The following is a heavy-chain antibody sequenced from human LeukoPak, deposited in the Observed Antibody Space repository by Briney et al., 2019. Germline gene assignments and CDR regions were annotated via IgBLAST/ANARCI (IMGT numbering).Heavy chain of an antibody. V-gene: IGHV4-31*03. CDR3: ARGDPLRY. CDR1: GGAISSGGYY. J-gene: IGHJ4*02. D-gene: IGHD3-16*02. CDR2: MFYSGGT. Sequence: SETLSLTCTVSGGAISSGGYYWSWIRQHPEMGPEWIGHMFYSGGTYYNPSLKSRVSMSVDTSQNHFSLKLTSVTAADTAVYYCARGDPLRYWGQGIRVTVSS.